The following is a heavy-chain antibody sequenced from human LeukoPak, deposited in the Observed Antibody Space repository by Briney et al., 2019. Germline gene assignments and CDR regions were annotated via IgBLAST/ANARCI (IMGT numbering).Heavy chain of an antibody. CDR2: NYPADSDT. D-gene: IGHD6-13*01. CDR3: ARRSSSWDRYDN. J-gene: IGHJ4*02. Sequence: GGSLQISFKGSGYIFTSYWIGWVRQMPGKGLEWMVINYPADSDTKYSPSFQGQVTISAHKSISTAYLQSSSLNASHTAMYYCARRSSSWDRYDNWGQGTLVTVSS. V-gene: IGHV5-51*01. CDR1: GYIFTSYW.